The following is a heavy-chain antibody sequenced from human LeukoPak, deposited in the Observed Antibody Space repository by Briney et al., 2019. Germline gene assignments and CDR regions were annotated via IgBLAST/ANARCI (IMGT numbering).Heavy chain of an antibody. CDR3: ATGSMTTRYYYYFHMDV. V-gene: IGHV4-39*01. Sequence: SETLSLTCTVSGGSINSTRYYWGWIRQPPGKGLEWIGSIYYSGDTHYNPSLGSRVTISVDTSKNQFSLRMHSMTAADTSFYYCATGSMTTRYYYYFHMDVWGTGTTVTVSS. J-gene: IGHJ6*03. CDR1: GGSINSTRYY. CDR2: IYYSGDT. D-gene: IGHD4-11*01.